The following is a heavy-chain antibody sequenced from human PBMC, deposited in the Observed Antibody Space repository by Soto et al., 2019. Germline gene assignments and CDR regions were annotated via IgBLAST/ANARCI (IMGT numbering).Heavy chain of an antibody. J-gene: IGHJ4*02. D-gene: IGHD5-18*01. CDR2: IYSSGST. CDR1: GDSVTSENYY. Sequence: SETLSLTCTVSGDSVTSENYYWTWIRQSPGKGLEWIGYIYSSGSTNYNPSLKSRVTISLVTSRNQFSLKLTSVTAADTAVYYCARDIRGYSRAFDYWGQGTLVTVSS. CDR3: ARDIRGYSRAFDY. V-gene: IGHV4-61*01.